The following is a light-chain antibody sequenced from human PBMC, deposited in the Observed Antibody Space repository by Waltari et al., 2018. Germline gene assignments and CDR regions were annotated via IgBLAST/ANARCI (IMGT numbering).Light chain of an antibody. CDR1: SNDIGNYDL. CDR2: GAT. CDR3: FSFVAANSFV. V-gene: IGLV2-23*01. J-gene: IGLJ1*01. Sequence: QSALTQPASVSGSPGQSITLSCPGTSNDIGNYDLFSWYQQRPGEAPKLLMYGATKRPSGVSNRFSGSKSGKTASLTISGLQTEDEADYYCFSFVAANSFVFGPGTKVTVL.